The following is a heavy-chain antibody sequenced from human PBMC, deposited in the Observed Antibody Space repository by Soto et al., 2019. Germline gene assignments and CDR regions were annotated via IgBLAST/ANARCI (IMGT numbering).Heavy chain of an antibody. Sequence: QVHLVQSGAEVKKPGSSVKVSCRASGGTFNTYGFNWVRQAPGQGLAWMGGIIPLFGTTTYAQNFQGRVTITAHQSTTTAYMEKSGLSSEDTAVYFCSRGAELAGLMPFASRGQGTLVTVSS. CDR1: GGTFNTYG. J-gene: IGHJ4*02. V-gene: IGHV1-69*01. CDR2: IIPLFGTT. D-gene: IGHD6-19*01. CDR3: SRGAELAGLMPFAS.